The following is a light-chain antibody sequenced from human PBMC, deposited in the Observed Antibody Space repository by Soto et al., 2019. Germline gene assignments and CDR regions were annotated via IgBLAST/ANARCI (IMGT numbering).Light chain of an antibody. CDR2: DTN. V-gene: IGLV7-46*01. CDR1: TGAVTSGHY. J-gene: IGLJ3*02. CDR3: MVFYGGARV. Sequence: QAVVTQEPSLTVSPGGTVTLTGGSSTGAVTSGHYPYWFQQKPGQAPRTLIYDTNIRHSWTPARFSGFLLGGKAALTLSGAQPEDEADYYCMVFYGGARVFGGGTKLTVL.